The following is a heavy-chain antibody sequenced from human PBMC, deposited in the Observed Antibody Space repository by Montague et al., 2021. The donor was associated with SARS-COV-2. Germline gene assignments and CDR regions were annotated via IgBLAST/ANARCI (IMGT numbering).Heavy chain of an antibody. CDR2: INHRGST. CDR3: ARGRQHINMVVVVVTGGEYYFDF. D-gene: IGHD3-22*01. CDR1: DGSFSDYS. V-gene: IGHV4-34*01. Sequence: SETLSLTCAVYDGSFSDYSWTWIRQPPGEGLEWIGEINHRGSTNYNPSLKSRVTISVDTSKNQFSLKMTSVTAADTAVCYCARGRQHINMVVVVVTGGEYYFDFWGQGTLVAVSS. J-gene: IGHJ4*02.